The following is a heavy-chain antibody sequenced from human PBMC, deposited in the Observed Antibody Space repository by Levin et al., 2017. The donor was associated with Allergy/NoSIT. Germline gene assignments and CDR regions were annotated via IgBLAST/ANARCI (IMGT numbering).Heavy chain of an antibody. V-gene: IGHV3-23*01. CDR3: AKDYYGSGNYYPLAFDY. J-gene: IGHJ4*02. Sequence: GGSLRLSCAASGFSFTSYAMSWVRQAPGKGLEWVSSIVNRGGYTYYADSVKGRFAVSSANSENTLSLQMSSLKAEDTAIYYCAKDYYGSGNYYPLAFDYWGRGTLVTVSS. D-gene: IGHD3-10*01. CDR1: GFSFTSYA. CDR2: IVNRGGYT.